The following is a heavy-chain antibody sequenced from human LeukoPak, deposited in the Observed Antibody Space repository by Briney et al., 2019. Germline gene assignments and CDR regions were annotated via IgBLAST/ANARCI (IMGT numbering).Heavy chain of an antibody. CDR1: GYTFTSYG. Sequence: ASVKVSCKASGYTFTSYGISWVRQAPGQGLEWMGWISAYNGNTNYAQKLQGRVTMTTDTSTSTAYMELRSLRSDDTAVYYCARVKRGATRQPYTLPNDYWGQGTLVTVSS. CDR2: ISAYNGNT. V-gene: IGHV1-18*01. CDR3: ARVKRGATRQPYTLPNDY. D-gene: IGHD1-26*01. J-gene: IGHJ4*02.